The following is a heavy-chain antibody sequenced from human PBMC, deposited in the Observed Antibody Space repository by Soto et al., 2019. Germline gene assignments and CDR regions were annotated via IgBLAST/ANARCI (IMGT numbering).Heavy chain of an antibody. J-gene: IGHJ6*02. CDR3: AKESDPLGSGYYALYYGMDV. V-gene: IGHV3-23*01. CDR2: ISGSGGST. CDR1: GFTFSSYA. D-gene: IGHD3-22*01. Sequence: GGSLRLSCAASGFTFSSYAMSWVRQAPGKGLEWVSAISGSGGSTYYADSVKGRFTISRDNSKNTLYLQMNSLRAEDTAVYYCAKESDPLGSGYYALYYGMDVWGQGTTVTVSS.